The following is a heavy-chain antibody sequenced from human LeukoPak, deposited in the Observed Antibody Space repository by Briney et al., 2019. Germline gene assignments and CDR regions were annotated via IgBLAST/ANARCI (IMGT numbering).Heavy chain of an antibody. J-gene: IGHJ4*02. CDR1: GGSIINSNYY. CDR2: IYYSGST. CDR3: AREVAGQGDY. V-gene: IGHV4-31*03. Sequence: KPSETLSLTCTVSGGSIINSNYYWGWIRQHPGKGLEWIGYIYYSGSTYYNPSLKSRVTISVDTSKNQFSLKLSSVTAADTAVYYCAREVAGQGDYWGQGTLVTVSS.